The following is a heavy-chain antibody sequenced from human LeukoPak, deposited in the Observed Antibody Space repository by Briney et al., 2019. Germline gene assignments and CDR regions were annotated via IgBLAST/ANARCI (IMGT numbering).Heavy chain of an antibody. J-gene: IGHJ4*02. CDR1: GFTFSSYW. D-gene: IGHD6-19*01. CDR2: INSDGSST. Sequence: PGGSLRLSCAASGFTFSSYWMHWVRQAPGKGLVWVSRINSDGSSTSYADSVKGRFTISRDNSKNSLYLQMNSLRAEDTALYYCAKDSSGGTLDYWGQGTLVTVSS. V-gene: IGHV3-74*01. CDR3: AKDSSGGTLDY.